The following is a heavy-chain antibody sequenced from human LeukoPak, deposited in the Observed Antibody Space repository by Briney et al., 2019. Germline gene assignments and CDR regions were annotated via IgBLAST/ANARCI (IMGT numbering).Heavy chain of an antibody. CDR3: AIINHPDGRVY. V-gene: IGHV5-51*01. Sequence: GESLKISCQGFGYPFTTSWIGWVRQLPGKGLEWTAIIYAGNSDAKYSPSFQGQVSISTDRSISTAYLHWSSLKASDTAIYYCAIINHPDGRVYWGQGTLVTVSS. J-gene: IGHJ4*02. D-gene: IGHD5-24*01. CDR2: IYAGNSDA. CDR1: GYPFTTSW.